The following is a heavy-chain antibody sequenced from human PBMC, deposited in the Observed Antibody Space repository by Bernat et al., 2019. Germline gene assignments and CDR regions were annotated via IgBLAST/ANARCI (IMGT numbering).Heavy chain of an antibody. CDR3: ARGHGSYCFDY. CDR2: IYSGGST. CDR1: GFTVSSNY. J-gene: IGHJ4*02. D-gene: IGHD1-26*01. V-gene: IGHV3-66*01. Sequence: EVQLVESGGGLVQPGGSLRLSCAASGFTVSSNYLNWIRQAPGKGLEWVSVIYSGGSTSYADSVKGRLTISRDNSKNTLYLQMNSLRVEDTAIYYCARGHGSYCFDYWGQGTLVSVSS.